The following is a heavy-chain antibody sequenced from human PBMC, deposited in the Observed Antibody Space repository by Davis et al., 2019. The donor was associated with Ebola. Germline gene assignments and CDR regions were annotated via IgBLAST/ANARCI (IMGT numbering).Heavy chain of an antibody. CDR3: AKDRLRFVEGGTDV. CDR2: VSYDGRHK. CDR1: GFTFSNYG. D-gene: IGHD3-3*01. V-gene: IGHV3-30*18. Sequence: GGSLRLSCSVSGFTFSNYGMHWVRQAPGKGPEWVAVVSYDGRHKLYADSVQDRFTIFRDNSENILYLQMNSLRRDDTAVYYCAKDRLRFVEGGTDVWGEGTTVTVSS. J-gene: IGHJ6*04.